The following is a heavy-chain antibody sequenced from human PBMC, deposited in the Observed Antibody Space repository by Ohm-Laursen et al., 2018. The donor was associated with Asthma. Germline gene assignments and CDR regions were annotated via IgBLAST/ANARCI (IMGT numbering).Heavy chain of an antibody. J-gene: IGHJ6*02. Sequence: SLRLSCAASGFTFSSYAMSWVRQAPGKGLEWVSAISGSGGSTHYADSVKGRFTISRDNSKNTLYLQMNSLRAEDTAVYYCAKDLVVPAAMRYYYGMDVWGQGTTVTVSS. CDR1: GFTFSSYA. D-gene: IGHD2-2*01. V-gene: IGHV3-23*01. CDR2: ISGSGGST. CDR3: AKDLVVPAAMRYYYGMDV.